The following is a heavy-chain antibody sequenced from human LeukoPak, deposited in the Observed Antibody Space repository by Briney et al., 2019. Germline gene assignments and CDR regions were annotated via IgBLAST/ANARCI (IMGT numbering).Heavy chain of an antibody. CDR2: ISDGGGTI. V-gene: IGHV3-23*01. J-gene: IGHJ4*02. CDR1: GFTFSNYV. Sequence: PGGSLRLSCAASGFTFSNYVMSWVRQAPGKGLVWVAVISDGGGTIFYTDSVKGRFTISRDNSKYTLYLQMNSLRDEDTAIYYCAKGSFSGWGHFDYWGQGALVTVSS. CDR3: AKGSFSGWGHFDY. D-gene: IGHD6-19*01.